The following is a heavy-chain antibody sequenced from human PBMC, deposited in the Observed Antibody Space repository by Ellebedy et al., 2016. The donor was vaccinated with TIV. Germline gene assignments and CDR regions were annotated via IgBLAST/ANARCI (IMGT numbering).Heavy chain of an antibody. CDR3: ARGAVGYGHDAFDL. CDR2: MYSAGST. V-gene: IGHV3-53*04. Sequence: PGGSLRLSCAASGFTVSSSYMSWVRQAPGKGLEWVSLMYSAGSTYYAGSVKGRFTISRHNSKKTLFLQMDSLRPEDTAVYYCARGAVGYGHDAFDLWGQGTMVTVSS. CDR1: GFTVSSSY. D-gene: IGHD4-17*01. J-gene: IGHJ3*01.